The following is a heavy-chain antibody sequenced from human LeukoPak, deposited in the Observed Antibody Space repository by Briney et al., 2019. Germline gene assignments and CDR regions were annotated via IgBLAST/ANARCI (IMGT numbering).Heavy chain of an antibody. D-gene: IGHD5-24*01. CDR2: INPNSGGT. CDR1: VYTFTGYY. Sequence: GASVTVSCKASVYTFTGYYMHWVRQAPGQGLEWMGWINPNSGGTNYAQKFQGRVTMTRDTSISTAYMELSRLRSDDTAVYYCARDLGRDGSTADYWGQGTLVTVSS. J-gene: IGHJ4*02. V-gene: IGHV1-2*02. CDR3: ARDLGRDGSTADY.